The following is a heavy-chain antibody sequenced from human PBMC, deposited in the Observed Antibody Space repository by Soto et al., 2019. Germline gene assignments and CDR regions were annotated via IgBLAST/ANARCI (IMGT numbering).Heavy chain of an antibody. Sequence: QVQLVQSGAEVKKPGASVKVSCKASGYTFTSYAMHWVRQAPGQRLEWMGWINAGNGNTKYSQKFQGRVTITRDTSASTAYMELSSLRSEDTAVYYCARESHGSGELFNWGQGTLVTVSS. J-gene: IGHJ4*02. CDR2: INAGNGNT. V-gene: IGHV1-3*01. D-gene: IGHD3-16*01. CDR1: GYTFTSYA. CDR3: ARESHGSGELFN.